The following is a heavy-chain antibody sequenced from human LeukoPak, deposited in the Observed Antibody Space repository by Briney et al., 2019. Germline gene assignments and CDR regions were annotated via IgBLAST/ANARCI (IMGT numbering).Heavy chain of an antibody. J-gene: IGHJ6*03. CDR3: AKDRIYSNYGYYMDV. CDR1: GFTFSTYN. CDR2: ITSSSSYI. Sequence: GRSLRLSCAASGFTFSTYNMNWVRQAPGKGLEWVSSITSSSSYIYYADSVKGRFTISRDNAKNSLYLQMNSLRAEDTAVFYCAKDRIYSNYGYYMDVWGKGTTVTVSS. D-gene: IGHD4-11*01. V-gene: IGHV3-21*01.